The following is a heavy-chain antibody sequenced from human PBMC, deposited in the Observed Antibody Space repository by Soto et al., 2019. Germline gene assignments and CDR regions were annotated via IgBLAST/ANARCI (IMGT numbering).Heavy chain of an antibody. J-gene: IGHJ4*02. CDR3: ARMRGLGEISPYFDY. V-gene: IGHV4-59*01. D-gene: IGHD3-16*02. CDR1: GGSISDYQ. CDR2: IYYSGRT. Sequence: QVQLQESGPGLVKPSETLSLTCSISGGSISDYQWSWIRQPPGKGLEWIGYIYYSGRTNYNPSLKXRXXXXXXXXXXXXXXXXXXXXXXXXXVYYCARMRGLGEISPYFDYWGQGALVTVSS.